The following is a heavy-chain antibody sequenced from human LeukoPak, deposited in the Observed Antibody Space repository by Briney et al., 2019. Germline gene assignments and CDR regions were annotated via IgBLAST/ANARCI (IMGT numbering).Heavy chain of an antibody. D-gene: IGHD2-2*01. J-gene: IGHJ5*02. V-gene: IGHV3-11*01. CDR2: ISSSGSTI. CDR1: GFTFSDYY. Sequence: GGSLRLSCAASGFTFSDYYMSWIRQAPGKGLEWVSYISSSGSTIYYADSVKGRFTVSRDNAKNSLYLQMNSLRAEDTAVYYCARDAYDYASESWGQGTLVTVSS. CDR3: ARDAYDYASES.